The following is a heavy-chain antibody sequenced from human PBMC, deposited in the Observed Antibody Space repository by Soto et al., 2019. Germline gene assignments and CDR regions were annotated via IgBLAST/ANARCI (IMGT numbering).Heavy chain of an antibody. CDR1: GFTFSSYA. J-gene: IGHJ4*02. D-gene: IGHD6-13*01. Sequence: PGGSLTLSCAASGFTFSSYAMSWVRQAPGRGLEWVSAISGSGGSTYYADSVKGRFTISRDNSKNTLYLQMNSLRAEDTAVYYCAYSSTPFDYWGQGTLVTVSS. CDR3: AYSSTPFDY. CDR2: ISGSGGST. V-gene: IGHV3-23*01.